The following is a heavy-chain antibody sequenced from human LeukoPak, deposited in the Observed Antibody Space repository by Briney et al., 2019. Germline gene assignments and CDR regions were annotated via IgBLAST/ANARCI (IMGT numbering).Heavy chain of an antibody. CDR1: GFTFSNYA. V-gene: IGHV3-23*01. D-gene: IGHD6-19*01. CDR2: ISGGGDGT. CDR3: AHIFDASSEDY. Sequence: PGGSLRLSCAASGFTFSNYAMSWVRQAPGKRLEWVSGISGGGDGTYYADSVEGRFTISRDNSKDTLYLQMNSLRADDTAVYYCAHIFDASSEDYWGQGTLVTVSS. J-gene: IGHJ4*02.